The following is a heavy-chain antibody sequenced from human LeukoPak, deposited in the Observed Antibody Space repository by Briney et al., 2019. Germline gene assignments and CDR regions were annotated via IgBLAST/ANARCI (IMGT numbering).Heavy chain of an antibody. Sequence: GRSLRLSCAASGFIFSSYGMHWVRQAPGKGLEWVAVISYDGSNKYYADSVKGRFTISRDNSKNTLYLQMNSLRAEDTAVYYCAKDTRGTTPRYGMDVWGKGTTVTVSS. CDR2: ISYDGSNK. J-gene: IGHJ6*04. V-gene: IGHV3-30*18. CDR3: AKDTRGTTPRYGMDV. D-gene: IGHD1-1*01. CDR1: GFIFSSYG.